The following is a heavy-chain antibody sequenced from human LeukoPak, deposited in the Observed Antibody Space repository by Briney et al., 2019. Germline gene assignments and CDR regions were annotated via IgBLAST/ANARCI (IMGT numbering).Heavy chain of an antibody. J-gene: IGHJ4*02. CDR2: IYYSGST. V-gene: IGHV4-59*08. CDR1: RGSISSYY. CDR3: ARSPAAGTFIFDY. Sequence: SETLSLTPTVSRGSISSYYWSWIRQPPGKGLEWIGYIYYSGSTNYNPSLQSRVTISVDTSKSQFSLKLSSVTAADTAVYYCARSPAAGTFIFDYWGQGTLVTVSS. D-gene: IGHD6-13*01.